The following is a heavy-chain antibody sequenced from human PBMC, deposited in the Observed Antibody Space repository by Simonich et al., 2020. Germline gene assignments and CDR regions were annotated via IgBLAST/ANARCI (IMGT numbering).Heavy chain of an antibody. J-gene: IGHJ4*02. CDR2: ISAYNGKT. CDR1: GYTFTSYG. D-gene: IGHD2-15*01. Sequence: QVQLVQSGAEVKKPGASVKVSCKASGYTFTSYGISWVRQAPGQGLEWMGGISAYNGKTNYAQKLKGRVTMTTATSTSTAYMELGSLRSDDTAVYYCARASRGTWWYYYFDYWGQGTLVTVSS. V-gene: IGHV1-18*01. CDR3: ARASRGTWWYYYFDY.